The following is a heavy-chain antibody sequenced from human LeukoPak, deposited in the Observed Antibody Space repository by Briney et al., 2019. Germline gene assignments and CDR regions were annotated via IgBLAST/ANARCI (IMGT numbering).Heavy chain of an antibody. J-gene: IGHJ6*03. Sequence: PSETLSLTCAVSGGSISTYYWNWIRQPPGKGLEWIGYIYDSGSTNYNPSLKSRVTISVDESMNQFSLKLRSVTAADTAVYYCARSPRYYYYMDVWGKGTTVTVSS. CDR1: GGSISTYY. V-gene: IGHV4-59*01. CDR3: ARSPRYYYYMDV. CDR2: IYDSGST.